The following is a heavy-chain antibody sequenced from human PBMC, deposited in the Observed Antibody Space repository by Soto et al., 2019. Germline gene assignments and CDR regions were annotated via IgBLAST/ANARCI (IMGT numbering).Heavy chain of an antibody. Sequence: SETLSLTCTVSGGSISSSSYYWGWIRQPPGKGLEWIGSIYYSGSTYYNPSLKSRVTISVDTSKNQFSLKLSSVTAADTAVYYCGRLPYYYDSSGYYWGQGTLVTVSS. CDR2: IYYSGST. V-gene: IGHV4-39*01. CDR1: GGSISSSSYY. J-gene: IGHJ4*02. D-gene: IGHD3-22*01. CDR3: GRLPYYYDSSGYY.